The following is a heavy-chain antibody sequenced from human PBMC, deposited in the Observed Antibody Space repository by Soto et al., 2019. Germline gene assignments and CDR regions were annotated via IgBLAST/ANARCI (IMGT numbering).Heavy chain of an antibody. J-gene: IGHJ6*03. D-gene: IGHD5-12*01. Sequence: GGSLRLSCAASGFTFSSYGMHWVRQAPGKGLEWVALIWYDGSDEYYADSVKGRFTISRDNSKNTLYLQMNSLRAEDTAVYYCARKGYSGSTSYYMDVWGKGTTVTVSS. CDR2: IWYDGSDE. CDR3: ARKGYSGSTSYYMDV. V-gene: IGHV3-33*01. CDR1: GFTFSSYG.